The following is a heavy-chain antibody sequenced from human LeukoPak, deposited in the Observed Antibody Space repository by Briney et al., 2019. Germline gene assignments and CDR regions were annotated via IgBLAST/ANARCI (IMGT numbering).Heavy chain of an antibody. D-gene: IGHD3-3*01. Sequence: ASVKVSCKVSGYTLTELSMHWVRQAPGKGLEWMGGFDPEDGETIYAQKFQGRVTITADESTSTAYMELSSLRSEDTAVYYCARQTYYDFWSGYQNLDYWGQGTLVTVSS. J-gene: IGHJ4*02. V-gene: IGHV1-24*01. CDR2: FDPEDGET. CDR3: ARQTYYDFWSGYQNLDY. CDR1: GYTLTELS.